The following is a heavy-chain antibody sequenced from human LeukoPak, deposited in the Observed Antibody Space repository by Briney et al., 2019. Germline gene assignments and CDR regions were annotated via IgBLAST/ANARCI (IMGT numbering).Heavy chain of an antibody. Sequence: SETLSLTCTVSGGSISSSSYYWGWIRQPPGKGLEWIGNIYYSGSTYYNPSLKSRVTISVDTSKNQFSLKLSSVTAADTAVYYCASSYYDSSGYPFQHWGQGTLVTVSS. CDR3: ASSYYDSSGYPFQH. CDR2: IYYSGST. CDR1: GGSISSSSYY. D-gene: IGHD3-22*01. V-gene: IGHV4-39*01. J-gene: IGHJ1*01.